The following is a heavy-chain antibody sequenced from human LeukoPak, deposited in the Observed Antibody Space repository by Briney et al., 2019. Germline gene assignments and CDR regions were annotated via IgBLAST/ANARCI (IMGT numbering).Heavy chain of an antibody. D-gene: IGHD1-20*01. J-gene: IGHJ6*03. CDR2: INPSGGST. V-gene: IGHV1-46*01. CDR3: ARDYAITGTTGYYYYMDV. Sequence: GSSVKVSCKASGDTFRNYAISWVRQAPGQGLEWMGIINPSGGSTSYAQKFQGRVTMTRDMSTSTVYMELSSLRSEDTAVYYCARDYAITGTTGYYYYMDVWGKGTTVTVSS. CDR1: GDTFRNYA.